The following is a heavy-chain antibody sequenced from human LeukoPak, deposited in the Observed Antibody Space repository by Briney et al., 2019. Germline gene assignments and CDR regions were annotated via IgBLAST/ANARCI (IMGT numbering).Heavy chain of an antibody. CDR3: ARVGGLGYCSGGSCYVDY. D-gene: IGHD2-15*01. J-gene: IGHJ4*02. CDR1: GGTFSSYA. V-gene: IGHV1-69*13. CDR2: IIPIFGTG. Sequence: SVKVSCKASGGTFSSYAISWVRQAPGQGLEWMGGIIPIFGTGNYAQKFQGRVTITADESASTAYMELSSLRSEDTAVYYCARVGGLGYCSGGSCYVDYWGQGTLVTVSS.